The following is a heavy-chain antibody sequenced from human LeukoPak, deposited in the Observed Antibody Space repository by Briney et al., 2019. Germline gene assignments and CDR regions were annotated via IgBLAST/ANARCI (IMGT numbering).Heavy chain of an antibody. V-gene: IGHV3-30*18. CDR2: ISYDGSNK. CDR3: AKDKSGGYSYGGFDH. Sequence: GGSLRLSCAASGFTFSSYGMHWVRQAPGKGLEWVAVISYDGSNKYYADSVKGRFTISRDNSKNTLYLQMNSLRAEDTAVYYCAKDKSGGYSYGGFDHWGQGTLVTVSS. D-gene: IGHD5-18*01. CDR1: GFTFSSYG. J-gene: IGHJ4*02.